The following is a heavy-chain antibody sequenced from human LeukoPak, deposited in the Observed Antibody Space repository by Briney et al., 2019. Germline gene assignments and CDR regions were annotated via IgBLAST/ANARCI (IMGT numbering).Heavy chain of an antibody. CDR2: ISSSSSYI. Sequence: GGSLRLSCAASGFTLSSYSMNWVRQAPGKGLEWVSSISSSSSYIYYADSVKGRFTISRDNAKNSLYLQMNSLRAEDTAVYYCARDGHYDSSGYYGFDCWGQGTLVTVSS. CDR1: GFTLSSYS. V-gene: IGHV3-21*01. CDR3: ARDGHYDSSGYYGFDC. D-gene: IGHD3-22*01. J-gene: IGHJ4*02.